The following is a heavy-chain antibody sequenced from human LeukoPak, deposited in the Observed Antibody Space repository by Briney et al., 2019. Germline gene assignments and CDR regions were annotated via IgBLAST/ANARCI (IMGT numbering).Heavy chain of an antibody. CDR1: GFIFSYHG. J-gene: IGHJ4*02. Sequence: GGTLRLSCVASGFIFSYHGMNWVRLAPGEGLEWVSGVSPPGGGTYYADSVTGRFTISRDDSTNTLSLQMNSLRGTHTAVYYCARDLAWGAFDYWGQGILVAVSS. D-gene: IGHD3-16*01. CDR3: ARDLAWGAFDY. CDR2: VSPPGGGT. V-gene: IGHV3-23*01.